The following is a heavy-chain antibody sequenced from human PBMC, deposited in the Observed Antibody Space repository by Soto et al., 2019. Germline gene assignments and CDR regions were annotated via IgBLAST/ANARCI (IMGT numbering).Heavy chain of an antibody. CDR1: GFSLSSTRMA. Sequence: QITLKESGPTLVKPTQTLTLTCTFSGFSLSSTRMAVGWIRQPPGKALEWLALIYWDDAKRYSPFLKSRLTITQDTSKNQVVLTMSNMDPVDTARYYCAHIVVAGLGYYFDYWGQGTLVTVSS. CDR2: IYWDDAK. J-gene: IGHJ4*02. V-gene: IGHV2-5*02. D-gene: IGHD6-19*01. CDR3: AHIVVAGLGYYFDY.